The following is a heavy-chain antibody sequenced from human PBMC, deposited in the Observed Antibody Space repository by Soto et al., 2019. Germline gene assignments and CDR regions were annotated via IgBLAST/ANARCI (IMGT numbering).Heavy chain of an antibody. CDR1: GHLFNNHW. CDR2: IFTRDSET. Sequence: GESLKISCKGPGHLFNNHWIGWVRQTPGKGLEWMGLIFTRDSETKTSPSFQGHVSFSVDSSINTVYLQWTSLKTTDTGIYFCARGYFDSGHSYDLWGQGTLVTVSS. CDR3: ARGYFDSGHSYDL. D-gene: IGHD3-10*01. V-gene: IGHV5-51*01. J-gene: IGHJ5*02.